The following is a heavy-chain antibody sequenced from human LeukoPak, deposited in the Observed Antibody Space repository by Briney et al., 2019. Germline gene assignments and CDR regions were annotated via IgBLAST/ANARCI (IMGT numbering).Heavy chain of an antibody. CDR3: AREAYGSGSYYPRVFDY. Sequence: SVKVSCKASGGTFSSYAISWVRQAPGQGLEWMGGIIPIFGTANYAQKFQGRVTITADKSTSTAYMELSSLRSEDTAVYYCAREAYGSGSYYPRVFDYWGQGTLVTVPS. D-gene: IGHD3-10*01. V-gene: IGHV1-69*06. CDR1: GGTFSSYA. CDR2: IIPIFGTA. J-gene: IGHJ4*02.